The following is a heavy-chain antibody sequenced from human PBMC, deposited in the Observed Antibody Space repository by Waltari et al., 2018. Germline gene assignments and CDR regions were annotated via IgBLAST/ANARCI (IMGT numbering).Heavy chain of an antibody. CDR3: AKGLIGTYYHYFDY. V-gene: IGHV3-23*01. CDR2: ISDSGGKS. D-gene: IGHD1-26*01. CDR1: GFTFSSYA. J-gene: IGHJ4*02. Sequence: EVQLLESGGGLEQPGGSLRLSCAASGFTFSSYAMSWVRQAPGRGLEWVSGISDSGGKSYYADSVKGRFTISRDSSKNTLYLQMNSLRAEDTAVYYCAKGLIGTYYHYFDYWGQGTLATVSS.